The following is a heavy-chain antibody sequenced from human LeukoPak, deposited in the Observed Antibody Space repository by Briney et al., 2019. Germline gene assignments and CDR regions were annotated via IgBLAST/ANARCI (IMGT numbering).Heavy chain of an antibody. D-gene: IGHD6-13*01. CDR3: ARDREAAAGMFDY. CDR2: ISAYNGNT. V-gene: IGHV1-18*01. CDR1: VNTFTTYG. J-gene: IGHJ4*02. Sequence: ASVKVSCKASVNTFTTYGISWFRKAPGQGLEWMGWISAYNGNTNYAQKLQGRVTMTTDTSTSTAYMELRSLRSDDTAVYYCARDREAAAGMFDYWGQGTLVTVSS.